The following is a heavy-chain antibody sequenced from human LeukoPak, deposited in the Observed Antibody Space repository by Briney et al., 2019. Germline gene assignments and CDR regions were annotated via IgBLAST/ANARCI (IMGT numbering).Heavy chain of an antibody. Sequence: GESLQISCKGSGYSFTSYWIGWVRQMPGKGLEWMGIIYSGDSDTRYSPSFQGQVTISADKSISTAYLQWSSLKASDTAMYYCARQAAAAGPDFFDYWGQGTLVTVSS. CDR3: ARQAAAAGPDFFDY. D-gene: IGHD6-13*01. CDR1: GYSFTSYW. CDR2: IYSGDSDT. J-gene: IGHJ4*02. V-gene: IGHV5-51*01.